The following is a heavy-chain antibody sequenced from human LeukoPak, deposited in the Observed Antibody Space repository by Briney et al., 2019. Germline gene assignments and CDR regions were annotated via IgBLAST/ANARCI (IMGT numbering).Heavy chain of an antibody. V-gene: IGHV3-74*01. CDR2: INSDGSDT. CDR3: ARDRYTGSCFDH. D-gene: IGHD1-26*01. CDR1: GFTFSSYW. Sequence: GGSLRLSCAASGFTFSSYWTHWVRQPPGKGLVWVSRINSDGSDTSYADSVKGRFTISRDNAKNTLYLQMNSLRAEDTAVYYCARDRYTGSCFDHWGQGALVTVSS. J-gene: IGHJ4*02.